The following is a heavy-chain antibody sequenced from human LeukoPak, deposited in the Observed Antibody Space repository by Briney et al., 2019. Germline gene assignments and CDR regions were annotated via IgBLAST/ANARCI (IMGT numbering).Heavy chain of an antibody. CDR1: GFIFSSHD. J-gene: IGHJ4*02. CDR2: IGTAGNT. D-gene: IGHD6-19*01. Sequence: GGSLRLSCAASGFIFSSHDMHWVRQPTGKGLEWVSVIGTAGNTYYADSVKGRLTISRENAKNSLYLQMDNLRAGDTAVYYCARSKSYSSGWTDFDYWGQGTLVTVSS. V-gene: IGHV3-13*01. CDR3: ARSKSYSSGWTDFDY.